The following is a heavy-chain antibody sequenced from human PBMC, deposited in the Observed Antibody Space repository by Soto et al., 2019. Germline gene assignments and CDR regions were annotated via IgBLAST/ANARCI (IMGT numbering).Heavy chain of an antibody. CDR1: GGAVSSGSYY. D-gene: IGHD5-18*01. Sequence: NPSETLSLTCAVSGGAVSSGSYYWSWIRQPTGKGLEWIGYIYYSGITNYNPSLKSRVTISVDKSKNQFSLKLSSVTAADTAVYYSARGPLDTAMNYWGQGTLVTVSS. V-gene: IGHV4-61*01. CDR3: ARGPLDTAMNY. CDR2: IYYSGIT. J-gene: IGHJ4*02.